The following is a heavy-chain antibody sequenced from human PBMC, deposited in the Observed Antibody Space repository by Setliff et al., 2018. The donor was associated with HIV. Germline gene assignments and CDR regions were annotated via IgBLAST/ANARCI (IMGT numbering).Heavy chain of an antibody. V-gene: IGHV4-39*01. CDR2: IYYSGST. CDR3: ARVVDADYLDY. CDR1: GGSIRSSSSY. Sequence: SETLSLTCTVSGGSIRSSSSYWGWIRQPPGKGLEWIGIIYYSGSTYYKPSLKSRVTISIDTSKNQFSLKLNSVTAADTAMYYCARVVDADYLDYWGQGTPVTVSS. J-gene: IGHJ4*02. D-gene: IGHD2-15*01.